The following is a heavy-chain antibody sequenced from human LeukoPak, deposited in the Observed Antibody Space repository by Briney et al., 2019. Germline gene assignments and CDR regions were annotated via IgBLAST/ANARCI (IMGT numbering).Heavy chain of an antibody. Sequence: ASVKVSCXASGYTFTGYYMHWVRQAHGQGLEWMGRINPNSGGTNYAQKFQGRVTMTRDTSISTAYMELSRLRSDDTAVYYCATLKGGPKNWYFDLWGRGTLVTVSS. CDR2: INPNSGGT. CDR3: ATLKGGPKNWYFDL. CDR1: GYTFTGYY. J-gene: IGHJ2*01. V-gene: IGHV1-2*06. D-gene: IGHD3-16*01.